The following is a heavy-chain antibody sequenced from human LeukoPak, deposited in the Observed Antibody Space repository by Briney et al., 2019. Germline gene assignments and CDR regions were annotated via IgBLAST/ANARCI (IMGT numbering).Heavy chain of an antibody. Sequence: GGSLRLSCAASGFTFSSYWMSWVRQAPGKGLEWVANIKQDGSEKYYVDSVKGRFTISRDNAKNSLYLQMNGLGAEDTAVYYCARDLYRIVVVPHYFDYWGQGTLVTVSS. V-gene: IGHV3-7*01. J-gene: IGHJ4*02. CDR1: GFTFSSYW. CDR3: ARDLYRIVVVPHYFDY. D-gene: IGHD3-22*01. CDR2: IKQDGSEK.